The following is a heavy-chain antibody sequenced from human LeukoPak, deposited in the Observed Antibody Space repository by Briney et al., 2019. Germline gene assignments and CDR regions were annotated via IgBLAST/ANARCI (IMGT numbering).Heavy chain of an antibody. CDR3: ASEGDCSSTSCYGRYAFDI. CDR2: IYSGGST. V-gene: IGHV3-53*01. CDR1: GFTVSSNY. Sequence: GGSLRLSCAASGFTVSSNYMSWVRQAPGKGLEWVSVIYSGGSTYYADSVKGRFTISRDNSKNTLYLQMNSLRAEDTAVYCCASEGDCSSTSCYGRYAFDIWGQGTMVTVSS. J-gene: IGHJ3*02. D-gene: IGHD2-2*01.